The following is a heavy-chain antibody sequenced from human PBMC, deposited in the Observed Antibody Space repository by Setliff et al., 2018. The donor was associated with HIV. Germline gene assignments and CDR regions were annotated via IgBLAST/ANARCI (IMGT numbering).Heavy chain of an antibody. Sequence: SETLSLTCTVSGGPISEYYWSWIRQPPGKGLEWMGYIYARGITNYNPSLNSRVTISRDTSKNEISLKLTSVTAADTAIYYCSRPYSGDYAFDMWGQGTMVTVTS. CDR2: IYARGIT. V-gene: IGHV4-59*01. CDR1: GGPISEYY. CDR3: SRPYSGDYAFDM. D-gene: IGHD4-17*01. J-gene: IGHJ3*02.